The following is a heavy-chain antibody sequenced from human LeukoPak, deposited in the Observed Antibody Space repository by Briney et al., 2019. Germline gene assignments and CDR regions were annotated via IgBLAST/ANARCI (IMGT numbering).Heavy chain of an antibody. V-gene: IGHV3-23*01. J-gene: IGHJ3*02. CDR3: AKDDYSSGWWGDAFDI. CDR2: ICGIGGRA. D-gene: IGHD6-19*01. Sequence: PGGSLRLSCAASGFTFSSSAMSWVRHAPGKGLEWVSAICGIGGRAYYADSVKSRFTTSRDNATNTLYLQMNSLRAEDTAVYYCAKDDYSSGWWGDAFDIWGQGTMVTVSS. CDR1: GFTFSSSA.